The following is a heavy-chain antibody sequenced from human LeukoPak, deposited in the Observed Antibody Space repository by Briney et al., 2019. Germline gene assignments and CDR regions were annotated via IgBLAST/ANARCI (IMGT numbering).Heavy chain of an antibody. V-gene: IGHV4-61*01. CDR1: GGSISSSSYY. CDR3: AGTKKWLSYVY. CDR2: IHYSGST. Sequence: SETLSLTCTVSGGSISSSSYYWSWIRQPPGKGLEWIGHIHYSGSTNYNPSLKSRVTMSVDTSKNQFSLKVTSVTAADSAVYYCAGTKKWLSYVYWGQGTLVTVSS. J-gene: IGHJ4*02. D-gene: IGHD3-3*01.